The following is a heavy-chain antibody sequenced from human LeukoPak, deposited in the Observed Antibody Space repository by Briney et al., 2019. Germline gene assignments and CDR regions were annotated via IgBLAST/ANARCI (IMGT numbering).Heavy chain of an antibody. CDR1: GGSISSYY. CDR3: ARRGYCSGGSCYSFDY. D-gene: IGHD2-15*01. V-gene: IGHV4-59*08. Sequence: SETLSLTCTVSGGSISSYYWSWIRQPPGKGLEWIGYIYYSGSTNYNPSLKSRVTISVDTSKNQFSLKLSSVTAADTAVYYCARRGYCSGGSCYSFDYWGQGTLVTVSS. J-gene: IGHJ4*02. CDR2: IYYSGST.